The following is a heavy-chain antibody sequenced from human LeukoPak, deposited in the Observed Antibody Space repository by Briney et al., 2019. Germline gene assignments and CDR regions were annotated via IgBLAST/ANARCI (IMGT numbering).Heavy chain of an antibody. D-gene: IGHD3-10*01. V-gene: IGHV1-18*01. CDR2: ISAYNGNT. CDR3: ARDQAATNTQVRVCLD. Sequence: ASVKVSCKASGYTFTSYGISWVRQAPGQGLEWMGWISAYNGNTNFAQKLQGRVTMTTDTSTSTAYMDLRSLRSDDTAVYYCARDQAATNTQVRVCLDWGQGTLVTVSS. J-gene: IGHJ4*02. CDR1: GYTFTSYG.